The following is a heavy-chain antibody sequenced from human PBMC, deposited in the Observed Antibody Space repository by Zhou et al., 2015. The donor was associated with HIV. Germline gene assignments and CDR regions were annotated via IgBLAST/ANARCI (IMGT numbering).Heavy chain of an antibody. CDR3: ASNRSLA. V-gene: IGHV1-8*01. CDR2: MNPNSANT. Sequence: QVQLVQSGAEVKKPGASVKVSCKASGYTFTSYDINWVRQATGQGLEWMGWMNPNSANTGYAQKFQGRVTITADASTSTVYMELSSLRFEDTAVYYCASNRSLAWGQGTLVTVSP. J-gene: IGHJ5*02. CDR1: GYTFTSYD.